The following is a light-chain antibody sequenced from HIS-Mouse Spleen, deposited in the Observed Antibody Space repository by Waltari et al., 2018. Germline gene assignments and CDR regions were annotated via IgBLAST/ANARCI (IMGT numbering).Light chain of an antibody. CDR2: EDS. Sequence: SYELPQQPSASVSPGQPARINCSGDALPQKNASWYQQQYGQPPVLVIYEDSNRPSGIPGRFSGASSGTMATLTISGAQVEDEADYYCYSTDSSGNHRVFGGGTKLTVL. J-gene: IGLJ2*01. V-gene: IGLV3-10*01. CDR3: YSTDSSGNHRV. CDR1: ALPQKN.